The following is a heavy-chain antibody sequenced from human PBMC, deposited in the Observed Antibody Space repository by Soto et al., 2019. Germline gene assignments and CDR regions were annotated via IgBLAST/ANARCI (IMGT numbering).Heavy chain of an antibody. D-gene: IGHD3-3*02. CDR1: GSPFSTYG. V-gene: IGHV3-21*01. J-gene: IGHJ4*02. Sequence: EVQVVESGGGLVKPGGSLRLSCTASGSPFSTYGMNWVRKAPGKGLEWISSISNGGDYIYYADSVQGRFTISRDNAKNSLYLQMNSLRAEDTAVYFCARDESAGSSIRYWGQGTLVTVSS. CDR3: ARDESAGSSIRY. CDR2: ISNGGDYI.